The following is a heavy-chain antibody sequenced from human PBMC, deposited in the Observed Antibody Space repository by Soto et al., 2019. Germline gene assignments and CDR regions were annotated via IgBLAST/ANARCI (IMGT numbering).Heavy chain of an antibody. D-gene: IGHD1-7*01. CDR3: ASRDPGTSVDY. CDR1: GGSFTSNNW. J-gene: IGHJ4*02. Sequence: QVQLQESGPGLVKPSGPLSLTCAVSGGSFTSNNWWTWVRQPPGQGLEWIGEIYRTGRPNYTPSLKSRVSISLDKSENQFSLKVTSLTAADTAVYYCASRDPGTSVDYWGQGTLVTVSS. V-gene: IGHV4-4*02. CDR2: IYRTGRP.